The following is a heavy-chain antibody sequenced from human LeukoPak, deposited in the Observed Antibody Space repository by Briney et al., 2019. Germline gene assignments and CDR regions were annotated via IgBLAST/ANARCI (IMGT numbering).Heavy chain of an antibody. J-gene: IGHJ1*01. V-gene: IGHV4-59*01. CDR2: IYYSGST. CDR1: GGSISSYY. D-gene: IGHD3-10*01. CDR3: ARGGSYYGSGSYYNFQD. Sequence: SETLSLTCTVSGGSISSYYWSWIRQPPGKGLEWIGYIYYSGSTNYNPSLKSRVTISVDTSKNQFSLKLSSVTAADTAVYYCARGGSYYGSGSYYNFQDWSQGTLVTVSS.